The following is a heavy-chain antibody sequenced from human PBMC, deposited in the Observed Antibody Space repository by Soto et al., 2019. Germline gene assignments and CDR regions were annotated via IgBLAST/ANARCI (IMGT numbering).Heavy chain of an antibody. Sequence: SQTLSLTCAISGDSVSSNSAAWNWIRQSPSRGLEWLGRTYYRSKWYNDYAVSVKSRITVNPDTSKNQFSLQLNSVTPEDTAVYYCARADAYRSGSTWDFDYWGQGTLVTVSS. V-gene: IGHV6-1*01. CDR3: ARADAYRSGSTWDFDY. J-gene: IGHJ4*02. CDR2: TYYRSKWYN. D-gene: IGHD6-19*01. CDR1: GDSVSSNSAA.